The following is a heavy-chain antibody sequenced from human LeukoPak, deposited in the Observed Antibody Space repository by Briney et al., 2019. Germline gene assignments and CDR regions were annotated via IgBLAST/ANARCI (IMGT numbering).Heavy chain of an antibody. D-gene: IGHD5-18*01. V-gene: IGHV1-69*04. Sequence: SVKVSCKASGGTFISYAISWVRQARGQGREWMGRSIPIFGIANYAQKFQGRVTITADKSTSTAYMELSSLRSEDTAVYYCARGYSYGSTYFDYWGQGTLVTVSS. J-gene: IGHJ4*02. CDR1: GGTFISYA. CDR3: ARGYSYGSTYFDY. CDR2: SIPIFGIA.